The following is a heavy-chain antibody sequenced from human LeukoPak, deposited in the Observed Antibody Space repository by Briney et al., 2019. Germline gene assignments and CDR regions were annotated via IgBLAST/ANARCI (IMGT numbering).Heavy chain of an antibody. CDR3: ARDLSYSLEY. CDR2: IKGDGSST. V-gene: IGHV3-74*01. D-gene: IGHD3-10*01. J-gene: IGHJ4*02. Sequence: GGSLRLSCAASGFTFNDYWMHWVRQAPGKGLVWVSRIKGDGSSTTYADSVKGRFTISRDNAKNTLYLQMNSQGAEDTAVYYCARDLSYSLEYWGQGTLVTVSS. CDR1: GFTFNDYW.